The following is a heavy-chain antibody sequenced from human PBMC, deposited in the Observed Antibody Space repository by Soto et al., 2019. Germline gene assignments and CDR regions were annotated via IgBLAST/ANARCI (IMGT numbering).Heavy chain of an antibody. CDR3: ARSPIAYDAFDF. CDR1: GGTFSSYA. Sequence: ASVKVSCKASGGTFSSYAISWVRQAPGQGLEWMGGIIPIFGAANYAQKFQGRVTITADKSTSTAYMELSSLRSEDTAVYYCARSPIAYDAFDFWGQGTMVTVSS. CDR2: IIPIFGAA. D-gene: IGHD6-13*01. V-gene: IGHV1-69*06. J-gene: IGHJ3*01.